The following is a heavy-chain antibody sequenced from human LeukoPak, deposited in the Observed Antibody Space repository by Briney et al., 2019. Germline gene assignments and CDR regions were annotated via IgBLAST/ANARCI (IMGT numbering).Heavy chain of an antibody. CDR2: IYDSGST. Sequence: SETLSLTCTVSGGSISSYYWSWIRQPPGKGLEWIGYIYDSGSTNYNPSLKSRVTISVDTSKNQFSLKLSSVTAADTAVYYCATHYYGSGTYWGQGTLVTVSS. J-gene: IGHJ4*02. V-gene: IGHV4-59*01. CDR3: ATHYYGSGTY. CDR1: GGSISSYY. D-gene: IGHD3-10*01.